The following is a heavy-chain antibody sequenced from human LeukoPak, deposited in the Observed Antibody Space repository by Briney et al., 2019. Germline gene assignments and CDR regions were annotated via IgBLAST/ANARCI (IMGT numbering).Heavy chain of an antibody. D-gene: IGHD6-19*01. CDR1: GGSISSYY. J-gene: IGHJ4*02. Sequence: SETLSLTCTVSGGSISSYYWSWIRQPPGKGLEWIGYIYHSGSTNYNPSLKRRVTISVDTSKNQLSLKLSSVTAADTAVYYCARVSGGSSGWYGYWGQGTLVTVSS. V-gene: IGHV4-59*01. CDR2: IYHSGST. CDR3: ARVSGGSSGWYGY.